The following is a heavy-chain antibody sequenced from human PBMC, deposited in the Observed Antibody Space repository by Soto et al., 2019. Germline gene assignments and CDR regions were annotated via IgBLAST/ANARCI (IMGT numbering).Heavy chain of an antibody. CDR1: GSTFSSYA. Sequence: AGGSLRLSCAASGSTFSSYAMHWVRQAPGKGLEWVAVISYDGSNKYYADSVKGRFTISRDNSKNTLYLQMNSLRAEDTAVYYCARDQGGSIVVVPAAILAAFDIWGQGTMVTVSS. CDR3: ARDQGGSIVVVPAAILAAFDI. J-gene: IGHJ3*02. CDR2: ISYDGSNK. V-gene: IGHV3-30-3*01. D-gene: IGHD2-2*01.